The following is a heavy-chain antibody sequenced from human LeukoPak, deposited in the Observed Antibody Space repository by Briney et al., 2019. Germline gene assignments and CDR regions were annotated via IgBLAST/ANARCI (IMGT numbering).Heavy chain of an antibody. CDR2: INHSGST. D-gene: IGHD3-10*01. Sequence: SETLSLTCAVYGGSFSGYYWSWIRQPPGKGLEWIGEINHSGSTNYNPSLKSRVTISVDTSKNQFSLKLSSVTAADTAVYYCAREVISLSYAFDIWGQGTMVPSLQ. V-gene: IGHV4-34*01. CDR1: GGSFSGYY. CDR3: AREVISLSYAFDI. J-gene: IGHJ3*02.